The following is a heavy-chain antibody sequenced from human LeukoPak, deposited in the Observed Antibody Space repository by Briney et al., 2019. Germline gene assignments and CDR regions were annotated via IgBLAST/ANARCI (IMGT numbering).Heavy chain of an antibody. CDR1: GFTFSSYG. Sequence: GRSLRLSCAASGFTFSSYGMHWVRQAPGKGLEWVAVIWYDGSNKYYADSVKGRFTISRDNAKNSLYLQMNSLRAEDTAVYYCARVYSWSLDYWGQGTLVTVSS. CDR3: ARVYSWSLDY. V-gene: IGHV3-33*01. J-gene: IGHJ4*02. CDR2: IWYDGSNK. D-gene: IGHD6-13*01.